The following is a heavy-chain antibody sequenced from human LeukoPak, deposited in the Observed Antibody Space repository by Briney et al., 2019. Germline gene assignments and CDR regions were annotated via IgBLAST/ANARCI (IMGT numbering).Heavy chain of an antibody. CDR3: ARERHYYYYMDV. Sequence: PSETLSLTCTVSGGSISSGSYYWSWIRQPAGKGLEWIGRIYTSGSTNYNPSLKSRVTISVDTSKNQFSLKLSSVTAADTAVYYCARERHYYYYMDVWGKGTTVTISS. CDR1: GGSISSGSYY. V-gene: IGHV4-61*02. J-gene: IGHJ6*03. CDR2: IYTSGST.